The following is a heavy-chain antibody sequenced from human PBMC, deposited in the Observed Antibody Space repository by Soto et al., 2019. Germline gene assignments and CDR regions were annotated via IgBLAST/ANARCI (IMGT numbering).Heavy chain of an antibody. CDR1: GGSISSSSYY. D-gene: IGHD6-19*01. CDR3: ARRPGYSSGQNWFDP. J-gene: IGHJ5*02. V-gene: IGHV4-39*01. CDR2: IYYSGST. Sequence: SETLSLTCTVSGGSISSSSYYWGWIRQPPGKGLEWIGSIYYSGSTYYNPSLKSRVTISVDTSKNQFSLKLSSATAADTAVYYCARRPGYSSGQNWFDPWGQGTLVTVSS.